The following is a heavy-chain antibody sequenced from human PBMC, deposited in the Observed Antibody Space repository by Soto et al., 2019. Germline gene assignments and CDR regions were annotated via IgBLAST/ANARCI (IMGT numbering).Heavy chain of an antibody. CDR3: ARASPPYSSVYYLGYFDY. CDR2: IYYSGST. J-gene: IGHJ4*02. D-gene: IGHD3-22*01. V-gene: IGHV4-31*03. Sequence: PSETLSLTCTVSCGSISSCGYYWSWIRQHPGKGLEWIGYIYYSGSTYYNPSLKSRVTISVDTSKNQFSLKLSSVTAADTAVYYCARASPPYSSVYYLGYFDYWGQGTLVAVSS. CDR1: CGSISSCGYY.